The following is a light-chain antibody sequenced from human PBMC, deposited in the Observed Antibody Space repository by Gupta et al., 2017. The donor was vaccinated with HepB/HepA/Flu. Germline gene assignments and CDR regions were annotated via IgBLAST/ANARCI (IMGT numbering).Light chain of an antibody. V-gene: IGLV1-40*01. J-gene: IGLJ1*01. Sequence: QSVLTLPPPESGAPGQRVTISCSGSSSNIGEGYDVHWYQQLPVTAPKLLIYETSNRPSGVPDRFSGSKSGSSASLAITGLQAEDEADYYCQSYDSSLSGYVFETGTKVTVL. CDR1: SSNIGEGYD. CDR3: QSYDSSLSGYV. CDR2: ETS.